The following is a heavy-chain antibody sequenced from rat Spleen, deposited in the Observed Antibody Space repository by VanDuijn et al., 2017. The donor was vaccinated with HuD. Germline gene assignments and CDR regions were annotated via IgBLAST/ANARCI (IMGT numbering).Heavy chain of an antibody. CDR1: GFSLTDYS. CDR2: MWSGGST. Sequence: VQLKESGPGLVQPSQTLSLTCTVSGFSLTDYSVHWVRQPPGKGLEWMGVMWSGGSTAYNSALKSRLSISRDTSKSQVFLKMNSLQNEDTAIYYCTRDHSSYMDYFDYWGQGVMVTVSS. D-gene: IGHD1-2*01. V-gene: IGHV2S63*01. J-gene: IGHJ2*01. CDR3: TRDHSSYMDYFDY.